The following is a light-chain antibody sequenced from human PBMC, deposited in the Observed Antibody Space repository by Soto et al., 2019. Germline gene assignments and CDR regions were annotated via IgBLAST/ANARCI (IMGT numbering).Light chain of an antibody. CDR1: QGVGSNY. Sequence: EIVLTQSPGTLSLSPGERATLSCKASQGVGSNYLAWYQQKPGQAHRPRIYGASSRVTGIPDRVSGSGSGADFTLTISRLEPEDCAVYYCQQYGSSPWTFGQGTTVEIK. V-gene: IGKV3-20*01. CDR2: GAS. J-gene: IGKJ1*01. CDR3: QQYGSSPWT.